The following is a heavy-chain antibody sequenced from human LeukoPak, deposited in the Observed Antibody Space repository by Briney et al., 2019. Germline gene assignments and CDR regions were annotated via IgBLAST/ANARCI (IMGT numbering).Heavy chain of an antibody. CDR1: GFTFSTYG. Sequence: GGSLRLSCAASGFTFSTYGMNWVRQAPGKGLEWVSAIGAGGGNTYYADSVKGRFTISRDNSKNTLFLEMNSLRAEDTAVYYCAKVGSLVRGVFGAFDIWGPGTMVTVSS. CDR3: AKVGSLVRGVFGAFDI. V-gene: IGHV3-23*01. J-gene: IGHJ3*02. CDR2: IGAGGGNT. D-gene: IGHD3-10*01.